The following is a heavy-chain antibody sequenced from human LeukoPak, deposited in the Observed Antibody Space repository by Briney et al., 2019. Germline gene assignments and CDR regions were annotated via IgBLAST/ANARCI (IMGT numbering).Heavy chain of an antibody. CDR2: ISDIGSI. V-gene: IGHV4-59*08. CDR3: AGHHPRNTVDF. CDR1: GGSISSYY. D-gene: IGHD2/OR15-2a*01. J-gene: IGHJ4*02. Sequence: PSETLSLTCTVSGGSISSYYWSWIRQPPGKGLEWIAYISDIGSINYNPSLKSRVTISLDTSKNQFSLKLSSVTAADTAVYYCAGHHPRNTVDFWGQGTLVTVSS.